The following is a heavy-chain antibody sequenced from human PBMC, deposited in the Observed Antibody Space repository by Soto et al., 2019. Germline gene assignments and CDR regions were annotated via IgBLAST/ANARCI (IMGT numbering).Heavy chain of an antibody. V-gene: IGHV3-21*01. CDR1: GCTFSSYS. CDR3: ARDSPINIERVAFDI. CDR2: ISSSSSYI. J-gene: IGHJ3*02. D-gene: IGHD3-16*02. Sequence: PGGSLRLSCAASGCTFSSYSMNWVRQAPGKGLEWVSSISSSSSYIYYADSVKGRFTISRDNAKNSLYLQMNSLRAEDTAVYYCARDSPINIERVAFDIWGQGTMVTVSS.